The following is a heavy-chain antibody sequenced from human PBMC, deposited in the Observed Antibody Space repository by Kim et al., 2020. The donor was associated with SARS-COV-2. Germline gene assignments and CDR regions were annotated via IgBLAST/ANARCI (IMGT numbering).Heavy chain of an antibody. CDR3: ATVGSRWFGEQSPY. Sequence: ASVKVSCKVSGHTLTELSMHWVRQAPGKGLEWMGGFDPEDGETIYAQKFQGRVTMTEDTSTDTAYMELSSLRSEDTAVYYCATVGSRWFGEQSPYWGQGTLVTVSS. CDR1: GHTLTELS. CDR2: FDPEDGET. D-gene: IGHD3-10*01. J-gene: IGHJ4*02. V-gene: IGHV1-24*01.